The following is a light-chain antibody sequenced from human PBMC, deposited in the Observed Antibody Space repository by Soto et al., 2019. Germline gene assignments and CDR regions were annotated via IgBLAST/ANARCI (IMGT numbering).Light chain of an antibody. CDR3: QQYNTYLVT. J-gene: IGKJ2*01. CDR1: QSISVW. Sequence: DIQMTQSPSTLSASVGDGVTITCRASQSISVWLAWYQQKPGRAPKLLIYKASSLESGVPSRFSGSGSGAEFTLTISSLQPADFATYYCQQYNTYLVTFGQGTKLEIK. CDR2: KAS. V-gene: IGKV1-5*03.